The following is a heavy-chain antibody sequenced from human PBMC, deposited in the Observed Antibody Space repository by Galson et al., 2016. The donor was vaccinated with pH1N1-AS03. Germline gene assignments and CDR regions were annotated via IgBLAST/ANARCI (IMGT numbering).Heavy chain of an antibody. Sequence: ETLSLPCTVSGGSISSRDHYWVRIRQTPGKGLEWIGHIYYSGNSYYNPSLKSRVNFSVDTSKNQFSLKLASVTAADTAVYYCAKTVFTDAFDIWSPGTRVSVSS. CDR2: IYYSGNS. CDR3: AKTVFTDAFDI. J-gene: IGHJ3*02. V-gene: IGHV4-39*01. CDR1: GGSISSRDHY. D-gene: IGHD4-11*01.